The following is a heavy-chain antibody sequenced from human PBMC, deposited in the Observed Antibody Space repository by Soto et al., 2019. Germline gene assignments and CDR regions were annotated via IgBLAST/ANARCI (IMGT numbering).Heavy chain of an antibody. J-gene: IGHJ4*02. V-gene: IGHV3-23*01. Sequence: PGGSLRLSCVSYGFSFSNYAMNWVRQAPGKGLEWVSSISGGGSTYYADSVKGRFTISRDNSKSTLYLQMNSLRAEDTALFYCAKAAHSNGYYYFDYWGQGSLVTVSS. D-gene: IGHD6-19*01. CDR1: GFSFSNYA. CDR2: ISGGGST. CDR3: AKAAHSNGYYYFDY.